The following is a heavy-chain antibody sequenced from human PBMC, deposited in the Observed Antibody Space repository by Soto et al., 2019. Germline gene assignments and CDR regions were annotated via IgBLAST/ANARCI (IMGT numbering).Heavy chain of an antibody. Sequence: SETLSLTCTVSGGSISSYYWSWIRQPPGKGLEWIGYIYYSGSANYNPSLKSRVTISVDTSKNQFSLKLSSVTAADTAVYYCARRRGYSGYAAWGQGTLVTVSS. CDR3: ARRRGYSGYAA. CDR2: IYYSGSA. V-gene: IGHV4-59*01. J-gene: IGHJ5*02. D-gene: IGHD5-12*01. CDR1: GGSISSYY.